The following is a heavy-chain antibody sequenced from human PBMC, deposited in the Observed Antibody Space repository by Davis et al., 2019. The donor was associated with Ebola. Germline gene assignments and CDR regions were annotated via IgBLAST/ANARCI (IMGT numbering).Heavy chain of an antibody. CDR1: GGSFSSSSYS. CDR3: ARRGGFGETIDY. D-gene: IGHD3-10*01. Sequence: SETLSLTCTVSGGSFSSSSYSWGWIRQPPGKGLEWIGSIYYSGSTYYNPSLKSRVTISVDTSKNQFSLKLSSVTAAETAVYYCARRGGFGETIDYWGQGTLVTVSS. CDR2: IYYSGST. V-gene: IGHV4-39*01. J-gene: IGHJ4*02.